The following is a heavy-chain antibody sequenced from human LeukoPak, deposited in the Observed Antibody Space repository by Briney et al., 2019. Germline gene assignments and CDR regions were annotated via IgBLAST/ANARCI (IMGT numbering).Heavy chain of an antibody. CDR1: GFTFSSYS. CDR2: ISSSSSYI. Sequence: GGSLRLSCAASGFTFSSYSMNWVRQAPGKGLEWASSISSSSSYIYYADSVKGRFTISRDNAKNSLYQQMNSLRAEDTAVYYCARDRGTAMARRQDYWGQGTLVTVSS. J-gene: IGHJ4*02. V-gene: IGHV3-21*01. D-gene: IGHD5-18*01. CDR3: ARDRGTAMARRQDY.